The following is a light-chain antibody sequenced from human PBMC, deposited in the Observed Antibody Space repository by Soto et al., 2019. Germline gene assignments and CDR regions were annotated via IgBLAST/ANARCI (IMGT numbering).Light chain of an antibody. Sequence: QSGLTQPPSVSGAPGQRVTSSCTGSSSNIGAGYDVHWYQQLPGTAPKLLIYGNSNRPSGVPDRFSGSKSGTSASLAITGLQAEDEADYYCQSYDSSLSGFWVFGGGTKLTVL. CDR3: QSYDSSLSGFWV. CDR1: SSNIGAGYD. CDR2: GNS. J-gene: IGLJ3*02. V-gene: IGLV1-40*01.